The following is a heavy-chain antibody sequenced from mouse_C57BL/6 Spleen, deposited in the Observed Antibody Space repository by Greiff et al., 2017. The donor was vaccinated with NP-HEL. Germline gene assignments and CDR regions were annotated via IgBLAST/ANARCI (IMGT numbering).Heavy chain of an antibody. V-gene: IGHV1-64*01. CDR3: ARGYSGSSRGYFDV. Sequence: QVQLQQPGAELVKPGASVKLSCKASGYTFTSYWMHWVKQRPGQGLEWIGMIHPNSGSTNYNEKFKSKATLTVDKSSSTAYMQLSSLTSEDSAVYYCARGYSGSSRGYFDVWGTGTTVTVSS. CDR2: IHPNSGST. CDR1: GYTFTSYW. D-gene: IGHD1-1*01. J-gene: IGHJ1*03.